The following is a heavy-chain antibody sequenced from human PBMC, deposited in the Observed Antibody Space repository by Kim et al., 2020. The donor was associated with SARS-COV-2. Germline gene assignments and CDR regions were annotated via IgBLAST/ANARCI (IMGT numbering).Heavy chain of an antibody. V-gene: IGHV3-30-3*01. CDR3: ARDGAVAGPPAFDY. CDR1: GFTFSSYA. D-gene: IGHD6-19*01. Sequence: GGSLRLSCAASGFTFSSYAMHWVRQAPGKGLEWVAVISYDGSNKYYADSVKGRFTISRDNSKNTLYLQMNSLRAEDTAVYYCARDGAVAGPPAFDYWGQGTLVTVSS. J-gene: IGHJ4*02. CDR2: ISYDGSNK.